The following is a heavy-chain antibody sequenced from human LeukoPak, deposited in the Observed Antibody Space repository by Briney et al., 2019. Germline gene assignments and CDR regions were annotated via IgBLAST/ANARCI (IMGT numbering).Heavy chain of an antibody. V-gene: IGHV4-38-2*02. CDR2: IYHSGST. D-gene: IGHD3-10*01. Sequence: SETLSLTCTVSGYSISSGYYWGWIRQPPGKGLEWIGSIYHSGSTYYNPSLKSRVTISVDTSKNQFSLKLSSVTAADTAVYYCARLRMVRGESGAFDIWGQGTMVTVSS. CDR3: ARLRMVRGESGAFDI. CDR1: GYSISSGYY. J-gene: IGHJ3*02.